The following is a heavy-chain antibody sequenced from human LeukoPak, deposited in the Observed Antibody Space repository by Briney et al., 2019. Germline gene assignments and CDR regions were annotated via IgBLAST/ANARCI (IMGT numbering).Heavy chain of an antibody. CDR2: INPNSGGT. J-gene: IGHJ4*02. D-gene: IGHD3-10*01. V-gene: IGHV1-2*02. Sequence: ASVKVSCKASGYTFTGYYMHWVRQAPGQGLEWMGWINPNSGGTNYAQKFQGRVTITRDTSISTAYMELSRLRSDDTAVYYCARLPVRGVIKYYFDYWGQGTLVTVSS. CDR3: ARLPVRGVIKYYFDY. CDR1: GYTFTGYY.